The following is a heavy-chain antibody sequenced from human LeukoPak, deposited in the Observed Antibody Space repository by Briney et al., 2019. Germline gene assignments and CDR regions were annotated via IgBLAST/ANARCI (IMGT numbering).Heavy chain of an antibody. V-gene: IGHV1-46*01. CDR2: INPSGGST. Sequence: ASVKVSCKASGYTFTSYAMNWVRQAPGQGLEWMGIINPSGGSTSYAQKFQGRVTMSRDTSTSTVYMELSSLRSEDTAVYYCARASLGGYYYYYYGMDVWGQGTTVTVSS. CDR3: ARASLGGYYYYYYGMDV. D-gene: IGHD1-26*01. J-gene: IGHJ6*02. CDR1: GYTFTSYA.